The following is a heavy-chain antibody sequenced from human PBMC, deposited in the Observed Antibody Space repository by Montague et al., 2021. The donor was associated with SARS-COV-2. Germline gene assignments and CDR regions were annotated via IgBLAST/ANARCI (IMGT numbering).Heavy chain of an antibody. CDR2: IFQSGGI. CDR1: GGSISSANYY. J-gene: IGHJ3*02. D-gene: IGHD3/OR15-3a*01. V-gene: IGHV4-39*01. CDR3: ARHPPPSPSVNDLLTAGFDI. Sequence: SETLSLTCTVSGGSISSANYYWDWIRQSPGKGLEWIGNIFQSGGISYNPSLKSRVTMSLDTSSNQVSLRLSSVTAADTAVYYCARHPPPSPSVNDLLTAGFDIGGPGTRAT.